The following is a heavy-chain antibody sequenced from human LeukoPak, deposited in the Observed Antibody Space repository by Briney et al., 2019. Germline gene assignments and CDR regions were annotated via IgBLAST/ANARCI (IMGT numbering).Heavy chain of an antibody. CDR2: INPNSGGT. CDR1: GYTFTGYY. V-gene: IGHV1-2*02. J-gene: IGHJ4*02. D-gene: IGHD6-6*01. Sequence: ASVKVSCKASGYTFTGYYMHWVRQAPGQGLEWMGSINPNSGGTNYAQKFQGRVTMTRDTSTSTASMELSRLRPADTAVYYCARGSAARPRGLFDYWGQGTLVTVSS. CDR3: ARGSAARPRGLFDY.